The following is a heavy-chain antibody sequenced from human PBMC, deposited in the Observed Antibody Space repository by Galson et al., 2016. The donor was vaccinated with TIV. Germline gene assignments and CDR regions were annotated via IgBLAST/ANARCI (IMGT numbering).Heavy chain of an antibody. J-gene: IGHJ6*02. D-gene: IGHD4-23*01. V-gene: IGHV3-9*01. CDR1: GFSFASYA. Sequence: SLRLSCAAFGFSFASYAMNWVRQPPGKGLEWVSGISWNSGNRGYGESVQGRFSISRDNAKNSLYLQMNSLRAEDTALYYCAKARIRDYGGNGHYYYYGMDVWGQGTTVTVSS. CDR2: ISWNSGNR. CDR3: AKARIRDYGGNGHYYYYGMDV.